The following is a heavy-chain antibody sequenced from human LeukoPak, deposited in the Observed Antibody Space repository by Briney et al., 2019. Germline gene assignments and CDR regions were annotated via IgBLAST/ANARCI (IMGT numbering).Heavy chain of an antibody. Sequence: ESGPTLVKPTRTLTLTCTFSGFSPSTSGVGVGWIRQPPGKALEWLALIYWDDDKRYSPSLKSRLTITKDTSKNQVVLTMTNMDPVDTATYYCAHRPSSSWYSNWFDPWGQGTLVTVSS. V-gene: IGHV2-5*02. CDR3: AHRPSSSWYSNWFDP. D-gene: IGHD6-13*01. CDR2: IYWDDDK. CDR1: GFSPSTSGVG. J-gene: IGHJ5*02.